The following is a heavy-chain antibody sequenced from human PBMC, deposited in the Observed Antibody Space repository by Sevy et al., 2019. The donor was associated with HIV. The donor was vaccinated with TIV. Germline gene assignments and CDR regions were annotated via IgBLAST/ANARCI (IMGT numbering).Heavy chain of an antibody. V-gene: IGHV3-33*01. CDR1: GFTLRNYG. CDR2: IWNDMTNK. D-gene: IGHD3-22*01. Sequence: GGSLRLSCVASGFTLRNYGMHWVRQAPGKGLEWVATIWNDMTNKYYADSAKGRFTISRDNSKNTLYLQMNSLRDEDTALYYCASLHNNYYDRGGYSGDDAFDIWGQGTMVTVSS. CDR3: ASLHNNYYDRGGYSGDDAFDI. J-gene: IGHJ3*02.